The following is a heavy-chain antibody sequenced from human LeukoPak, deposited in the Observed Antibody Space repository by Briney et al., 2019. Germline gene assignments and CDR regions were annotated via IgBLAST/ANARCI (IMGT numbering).Heavy chain of an antibody. CDR2: FDPEADET. CDR1: GSTLTKLS. Sequence: ASVKVSCKVFGSTLTKLSMHWVRQAPGKGLEWMGGFDPEADETVYAQNFHGRVTVTEDTSSDTTYMELSSLRSEDTAVYYCARGLDLKDAFNIWGQGTMVTVSS. J-gene: IGHJ3*02. D-gene: IGHD6-6*01. CDR3: ARGLDLKDAFNI. V-gene: IGHV1-24*01.